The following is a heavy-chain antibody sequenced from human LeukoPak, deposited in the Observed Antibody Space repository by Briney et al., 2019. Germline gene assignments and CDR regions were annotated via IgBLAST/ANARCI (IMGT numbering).Heavy chain of an antibody. Sequence: GGSLRLSCAASGFTFDDYGMSWVRQAPGKGLEWVSGINWNGGSTGYADSVKGRFTIARDNAKNTLFLQMSSLRDEDTAIYYCVRGGPGTGADYWGPGTLVTVSS. CDR3: VRGGPGTGADY. CDR2: INWNGGST. CDR1: GFTFDDYG. V-gene: IGHV3-20*04. D-gene: IGHD1-14*01. J-gene: IGHJ4*02.